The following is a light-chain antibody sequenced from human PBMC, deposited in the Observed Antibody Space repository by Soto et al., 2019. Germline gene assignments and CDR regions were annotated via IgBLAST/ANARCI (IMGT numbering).Light chain of an antibody. CDR1: QSVSSSY. V-gene: IGKV3-20*01. J-gene: IGKJ1*01. CDR3: QQYGSSPRT. CDR2: GAS. Sequence: EIVLTQTPGTLSLSTGERATLSCRASQSVSSSYLAWYQQKPGQAPRLLIYGASSRATGIPDRFSGSGSGTDFTLTISSLEPEDFAVYYCQQYGSSPRTFAQGTKADI.